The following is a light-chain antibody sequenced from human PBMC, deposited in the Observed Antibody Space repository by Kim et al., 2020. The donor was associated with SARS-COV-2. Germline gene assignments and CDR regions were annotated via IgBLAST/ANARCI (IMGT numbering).Light chain of an antibody. Sequence: SVPAGERTTLACRASQSVSRNLAWYQKKRGRARRLLICGASTRATGIPARFSGSGSGTEFTINISSLQSEDFAIYYCQQYNNWPGSFGQGTKLEI. CDR1: QSVSRN. V-gene: IGKV3-15*01. CDR3: QQYNNWPGS. CDR2: GAS. J-gene: IGKJ2*04.